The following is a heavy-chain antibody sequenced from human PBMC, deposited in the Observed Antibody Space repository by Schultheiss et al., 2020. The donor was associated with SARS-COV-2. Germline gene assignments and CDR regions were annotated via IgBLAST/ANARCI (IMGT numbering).Heavy chain of an antibody. V-gene: IGHV3-23*01. CDR2: ISGSGGST. D-gene: IGHD6-25*01. CDR3: ARGAGSAWFAY. CDR1: GFTFSNNY. J-gene: IGHJ4*02. Sequence: GGSLRLSCAASGFTFSNNYMHWVRQVPGTGLVWVSAISGSGGSTYYADSVKGRFTISRDNAKNSVFLQMSSLRGDDTAVYYCARGAGSAWFAYWGLGTLVTVSS.